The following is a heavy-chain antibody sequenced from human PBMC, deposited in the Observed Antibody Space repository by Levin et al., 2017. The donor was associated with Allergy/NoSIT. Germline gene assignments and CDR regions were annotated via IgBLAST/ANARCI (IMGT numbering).Heavy chain of an antibody. Sequence: ASVKVSCKASGYTFTGYYVHWVRQAPGQGLEWMGWIDPFSGDTNYAQKFQGKVTMTRDTMNTAYLELSRLRSDDTAVYYCTRIPPTYLLLENPPKDFGYGVDVWAQGTTVRVSS. CDR1: GYTFTGYY. V-gene: IGHV1-2*02. CDR3: TRIPPTYLLLENPPKDFGYGVDV. D-gene: IGHD2-15*01. CDR2: IDPFSGDT. J-gene: IGHJ6*01.